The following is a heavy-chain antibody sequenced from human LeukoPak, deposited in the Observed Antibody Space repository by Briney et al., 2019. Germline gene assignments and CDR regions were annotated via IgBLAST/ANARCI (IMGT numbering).Heavy chain of an antibody. V-gene: IGHV3-23*01. J-gene: IGHJ5*02. CDR3: AKARRDGYNYPSNWFDP. CDR1: GFTFSSYG. CDR2: ISGSGGST. Sequence: GGSLRLSCAASGFTFSSYGMSWVRQAPGKGLEWVSAISGSGGSTYYADSVKGRFTISRDNSKNTLYLQMNSLRAEDTAVYYCAKARRDGYNYPSNWFDPWGQGTLVTVSS. D-gene: IGHD5-24*01.